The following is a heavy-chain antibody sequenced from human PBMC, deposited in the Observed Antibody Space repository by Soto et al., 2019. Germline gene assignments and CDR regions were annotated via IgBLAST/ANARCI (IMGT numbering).Heavy chain of an antibody. CDR3: TRGAYCSGGSCYSGNWFDP. Sequence: GGSLRLSCTASGFTFGDYAMSWFHQAPGKXLEWVGFIRSKAYGGTTEYAASVKGRFTISRDDSKSIAYLQMNSLKTEDTAVYYCTRGAYCSGGSCYSGNWFDPWGQGPLVTVYS. CDR2: IRSKAYGGTT. V-gene: IGHV3-49*03. CDR1: GFTFGDYA. J-gene: IGHJ5*02. D-gene: IGHD2-15*01.